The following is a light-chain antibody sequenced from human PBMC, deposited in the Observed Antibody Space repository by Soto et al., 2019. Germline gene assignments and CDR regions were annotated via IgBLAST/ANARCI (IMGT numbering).Light chain of an antibody. J-gene: IGLJ2*01. CDR1: SSDIGGYNY. CDR3: SSYRSSIIPVV. Sequence: QSFLTQPASVSGSPGQSITISCTGTSSDIGGYNYVSWYQQHPGKAPKLMIYGVSNRPSGVSGRFFGSKSGNTASLTISGLQPEDEADYYCSSYRSSIIPVVFGGGTKLTVL. V-gene: IGLV2-14*01. CDR2: GVS.